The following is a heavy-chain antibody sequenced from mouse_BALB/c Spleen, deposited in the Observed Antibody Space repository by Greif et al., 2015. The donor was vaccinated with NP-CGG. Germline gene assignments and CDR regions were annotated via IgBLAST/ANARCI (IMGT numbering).Heavy chain of an antibody. CDR3: TRERGSAWFAY. Sequence: QVQLKQSGAELVRPGASVTPSCKASGYTFTDYEMHWVRQTPVHGLEWIGAIDPETGGTAYNQKFKGKATLTADKSSSTAYMELRSLTSEDSAVYYCTRERGSAWFAYWGQGTLVTVSA. CDR1: GYTFTDYE. J-gene: IGHJ3*01. V-gene: IGHV1-15*01. CDR2: IDPETGGT.